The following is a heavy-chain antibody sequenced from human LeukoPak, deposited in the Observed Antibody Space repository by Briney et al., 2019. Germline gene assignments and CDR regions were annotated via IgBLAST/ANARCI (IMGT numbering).Heavy chain of an antibody. D-gene: IGHD2-21*02. CDR1: GYTLTELS. Sequence: ASVKVSCKVSGYTLTELSMHWVRQAPGKGLEWMGGFDPEDGETIYAQKFQGRVTMTEDTSTDTAYMGLSSLRSEDTAVYYCATLGYCGGDCVDYWGQGTLVTVSS. CDR2: FDPEDGET. J-gene: IGHJ4*02. CDR3: ATLGYCGGDCVDY. V-gene: IGHV1-24*01.